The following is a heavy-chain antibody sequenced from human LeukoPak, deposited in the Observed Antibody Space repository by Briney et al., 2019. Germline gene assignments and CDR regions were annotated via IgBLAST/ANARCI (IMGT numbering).Heavy chain of an antibody. CDR1: GFTFTNFG. J-gene: IGHJ4*02. D-gene: IGHD3-22*01. CDR3: ARDYSDRSGYFYFDS. V-gene: IGHV3-33*01. Sequence: GRSLRLSCAASGFTFTNFGLHWVRQAPGKGLEWVAVIWYDGSKKYYADSVKGRFTISRDNSKNTLYLQMNSLRADDTSVYYCARDYSDRSGYFYFDSWGQGTLVTVSS. CDR2: IWYDGSKK.